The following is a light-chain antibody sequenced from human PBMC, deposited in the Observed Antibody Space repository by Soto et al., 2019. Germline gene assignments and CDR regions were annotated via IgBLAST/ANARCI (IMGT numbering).Light chain of an antibody. V-gene: IGKV1-17*01. Sequence: DIQMTQSPSSLSAPVGDTVTMAFGASQGIRNDLGWYQQKPGKAPKRLIYAASSLQSGVPSRFSGSGSGTEFTLTISSLQHEDFATYYCQHSTSYSEAFGQGTKVHI. J-gene: IGKJ1*01. CDR1: QGIRND. CDR2: AAS. CDR3: QHSTSYSEA.